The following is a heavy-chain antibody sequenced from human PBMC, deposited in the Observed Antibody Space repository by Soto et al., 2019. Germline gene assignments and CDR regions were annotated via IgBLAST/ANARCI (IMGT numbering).Heavy chain of an antibody. CDR2: IHESGSM. V-gene: IGHV4-31*03. D-gene: IGHD3-9*01. CDR3: ARGTDTWFFDL. Sequence: QVQLQESGPGLVKPSQTLSLTCTVSGGSISSGGYYWSWIRQHPGKGLEWIGYIHESGSMYYKACLKSRVTISIDTSKNQFSLKLTSVTAADTAVYYCARGTDTWFFDLWGRGTLVTVSS. CDR1: GGSISSGGYY. J-gene: IGHJ2*01.